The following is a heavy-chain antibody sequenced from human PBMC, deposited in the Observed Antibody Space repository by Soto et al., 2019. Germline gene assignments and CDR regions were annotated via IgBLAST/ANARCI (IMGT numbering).Heavy chain of an antibody. V-gene: IGHV1-8*01. J-gene: IGHJ1*01. CDR2: SNSNSGNS. CDR3: VLLGVFGH. Sequence: GASVKVACKASGYTFISYNINWVRQAPGQGLEWVAGSNSNSGNSDHAQKFQGRLTVTRDTSISTAYMELSSLRSDDTAVYYCVLLGVFGHWGPGTLVTLSS. D-gene: IGHD3-3*01. CDR1: GYTFISYN.